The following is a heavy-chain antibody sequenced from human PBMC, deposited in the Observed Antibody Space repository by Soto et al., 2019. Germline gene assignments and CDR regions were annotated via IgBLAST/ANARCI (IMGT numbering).Heavy chain of an antibody. CDR1: GGSISSSSYY. J-gene: IGHJ4*02. CDR3: ARHLGYSSSSVPYFDY. Sequence: QLQLQESGPGLVKPSETLSLTCTVSGGSISSSSYYWGWIRQPPGKGLEWIGSIYYSGSTYYNPSLKSRVTISVDTSKNQFSLKLSSVTAADTAVYYCARHLGYSSSSVPYFDYWGQGTLVTVSS. D-gene: IGHD6-6*01. V-gene: IGHV4-39*01. CDR2: IYYSGST.